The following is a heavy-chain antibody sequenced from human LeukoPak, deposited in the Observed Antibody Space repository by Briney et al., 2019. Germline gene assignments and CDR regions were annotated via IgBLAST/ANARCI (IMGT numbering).Heavy chain of an antibody. CDR3: ARGGIYRF. CDR2: LSAYKGNT. CDR1: GYTFTSYG. J-gene: IGHJ4*02. D-gene: IGHD5-12*01. Sequence: PSVKLSCNSSGYTFTSYGISGVRHPPGQGLEWMGWLSAYKGNTNYTQKLQGRVTKTTDKSTRTAYMELSSLISDGTAVYLCARGGIYRFWGKGTLVTVSS. V-gene: IGHV1-18*01.